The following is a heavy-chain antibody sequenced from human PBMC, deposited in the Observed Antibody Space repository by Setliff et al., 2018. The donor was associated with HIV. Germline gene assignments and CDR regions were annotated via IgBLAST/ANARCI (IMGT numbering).Heavy chain of an antibody. D-gene: IGHD1-26*01. CDR1: GDSISSYS. CDR2: IYTSGST. V-gene: IGHV4-4*07. J-gene: IGHJ3*02. Sequence: SETLSLTCTVSGDSISSYSWAWIRQPAGKGLEWIGRIYTSGSTNYNPSLKSRVTMSVDTSKNQLSLKLTSVTAADTAIYYCARAIVGTIDAFDIWGQGTMGTV. CDR3: ARAIVGTIDAFDI.